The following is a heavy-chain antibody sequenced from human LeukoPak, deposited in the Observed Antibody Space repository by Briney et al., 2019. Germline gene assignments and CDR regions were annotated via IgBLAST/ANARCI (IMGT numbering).Heavy chain of an antibody. J-gene: IGHJ4*02. Sequence: SETLSLTCTVSGGSISSSSYYWGWIRQPPGKGLEWIGSIYYSGSTYYNPSLKSRVTMSVDMSKNQFSLKLSSVTAADTAVYYCAREGSSSSPFDYWGQGTLVTVSS. V-gene: IGHV4-39*07. CDR3: AREGSSSSPFDY. CDR2: IYYSGST. CDR1: GGSISSSSYY. D-gene: IGHD6-6*01.